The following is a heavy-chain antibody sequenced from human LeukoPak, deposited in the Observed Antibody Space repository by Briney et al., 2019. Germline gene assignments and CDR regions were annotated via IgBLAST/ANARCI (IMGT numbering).Heavy chain of an antibody. CDR2: FDPEDGET. Sequence: GASVKVSCKASGYTLTELSMHWVRQAPGKGLEWMGGFDPEDGETIYAQKFQGRVTMTEDTSTDTAYMELSSLRSEDTAVYYCATDRTPESWLTTGNNWFDPWGQGTLVTVSS. J-gene: IGHJ5*02. D-gene: IGHD4-11*01. CDR3: ATDRTPESWLTTGNNWFDP. CDR1: GYTLTELS. V-gene: IGHV1-24*01.